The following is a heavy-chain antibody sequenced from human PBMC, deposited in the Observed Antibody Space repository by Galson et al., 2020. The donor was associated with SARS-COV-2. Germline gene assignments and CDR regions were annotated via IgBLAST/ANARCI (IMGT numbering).Heavy chain of an antibody. J-gene: IGHJ5*02. CDR2: IYYSGST. V-gene: IGHV4-31*03. Sequence: SETLSLTCTVSGGSISSGGYYWSWIRQHPGKGLEWIGYIYYSGSTNYNPSLKSRVTISVDKSKNQFSLKLSSVTAADTAVYYCARRGYCSSTSCSSGWFDPWGQGTLVTVSS. CDR1: GGSISSGGYY. D-gene: IGHD2-2*01. CDR3: ARRGYCSSTSCSSGWFDP.